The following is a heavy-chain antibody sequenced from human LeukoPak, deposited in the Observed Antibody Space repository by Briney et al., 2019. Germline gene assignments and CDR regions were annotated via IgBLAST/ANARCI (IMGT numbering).Heavy chain of an antibody. V-gene: IGHV3-21*01. D-gene: IGHD4-17*01. CDR1: GFTFSSYS. Sequence: PGGAPRLSCAASGFTFSSYSMNWGRQGPGEGLEWVSSISSSSSYIYYADSVKGRFTISRDNAKNSLYLQMNSLRAEDTAVYYCASIYGDYDGYWGQGTLVTVSS. CDR2: ISSSSSYI. CDR3: ASIYGDYDGY. J-gene: IGHJ4*02.